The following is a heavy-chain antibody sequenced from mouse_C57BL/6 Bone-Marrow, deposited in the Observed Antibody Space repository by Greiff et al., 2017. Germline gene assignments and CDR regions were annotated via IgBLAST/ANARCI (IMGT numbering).Heavy chain of an antibody. J-gene: IGHJ3*01. CDR2: IDPSDSYT. Sequence: VQLQQPGAELVMPGASVKLSCKASGYTFTSYWMHWVKQRPGPGLEWIGEIDPSDSYTNYNQKFKGKSTLTVDKSSSTAYMQLSSLTSEDSAAYYCARDTTVVAPAWFAYWGQGTLVTVSA. CDR3: ARDTTVVAPAWFAY. CDR1: GYTFTSYW. D-gene: IGHD1-1*01. V-gene: IGHV1-69*01.